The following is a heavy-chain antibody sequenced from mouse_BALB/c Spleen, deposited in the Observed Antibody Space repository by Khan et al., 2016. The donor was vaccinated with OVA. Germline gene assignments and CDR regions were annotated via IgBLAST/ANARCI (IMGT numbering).Heavy chain of an antibody. CDR2: IDPAIDNT. J-gene: IGHJ3*01. V-gene: IGHV14-3*02. D-gene: IGHD2-3*01. CDR1: GFKIKDTY. Sequence: VQLKQSGAELVKPGASVKLSCTASGFKIKDTYMHWVKQRPEQGLEWMGRIDPAIDNTRYDPKFQDKATITADTSSNTAYLQLSSLTYEDTAVYYCVSPYSMVYWGQGTPVTVSS. CDR3: VSPYSMVY.